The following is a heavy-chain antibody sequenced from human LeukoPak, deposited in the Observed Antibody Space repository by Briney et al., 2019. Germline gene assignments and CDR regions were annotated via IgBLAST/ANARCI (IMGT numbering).Heavy chain of an antibody. D-gene: IGHD2-21*01. CDR3: ARGFAYRILNYYYYYGMDV. CDR1: GGSFSGYY. CDR2: INHSGST. Sequence: SETLSLTCAVYGGSFSGYYWSWIRQPPGKGLEWIGEINHSGSTNYNPSLKSRVTISVDTSKNQFSLKLSSVTAADTAVYYCARGFAYRILNYYYYYGMDVWGQGTTVTVFS. J-gene: IGHJ6*02. V-gene: IGHV4-34*01.